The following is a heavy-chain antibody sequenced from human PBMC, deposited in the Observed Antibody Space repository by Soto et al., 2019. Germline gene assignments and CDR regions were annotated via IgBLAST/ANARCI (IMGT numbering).Heavy chain of an antibody. J-gene: IGHJ2*01. CDR2: ISAYNGNT. D-gene: IGHD2-2*01. CDR1: GNTFTSYG. CDR3: ARDLGDCSSTSCTPRGWYCYL. Sequence: ASVKVSCKASGNTFTSYGISWSRQTPGQGLEWVGWISAYNGNTNYAQKLQGRVTMTTDTSTSTAYMELRSLRSDDTAVYYCARDLGDCSSTSCTPRGWYCYLWGRGTRVTVSS. V-gene: IGHV1-18*04.